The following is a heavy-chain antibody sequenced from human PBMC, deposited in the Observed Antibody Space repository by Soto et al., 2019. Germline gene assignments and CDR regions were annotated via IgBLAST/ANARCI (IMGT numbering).Heavy chain of an antibody. Sequence: QVQLVQSGAEVKKPGSSVKVSCKASGGTFSNNVISWVRQAPGQGLEWMGGIIPLFVSANYAPKFQDRVTISADEFANTVYMELTSLRSEDTAMYYCARHSDSSGYYFDFWGQGTLVTVSS. CDR1: GGTFSNNV. D-gene: IGHD3-22*01. CDR2: IIPLFVSA. J-gene: IGHJ4*02. CDR3: ARHSDSSGYYFDF. V-gene: IGHV1-69*01.